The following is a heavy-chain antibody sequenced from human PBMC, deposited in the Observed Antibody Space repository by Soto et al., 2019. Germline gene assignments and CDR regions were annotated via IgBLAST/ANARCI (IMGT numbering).Heavy chain of an antibody. CDR3: ERVGASGYEGEDAFDI. D-gene: IGHD5-12*01. V-gene: IGHV4-31*03. Sequence: QVQLQESGPGLVKPSQTLSLTCTVSGGSISSGGYYWSWIRQHPGKGLEWIGYIYYSGSTYYNPSLKSRVTISVDTSKNQFSLKLSSVTAADTAVYYCERVGASGYEGEDAFDIWGQGTMVTVSS. CDR1: GGSISSGGYY. J-gene: IGHJ3*02. CDR2: IYYSGST.